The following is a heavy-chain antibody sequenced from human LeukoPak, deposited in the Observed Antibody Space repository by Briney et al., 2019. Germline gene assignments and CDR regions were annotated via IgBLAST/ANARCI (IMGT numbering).Heavy chain of an antibody. Sequence: PSQTLSLTCAVSGGSISSGGYSWSWIRQPPGKGLEWIGYIYHSGSTYYNPSLKSRVTISVDRSRNQFSLKLSSVTAADTAVYYCARGGSSGGSWGLEYFQHWGRGTLVTVSS. D-gene: IGHD2-15*01. CDR1: GGSISSGGYS. CDR3: ARGGSSGGSWGLEYFQH. V-gene: IGHV4-30-2*01. J-gene: IGHJ1*01. CDR2: IYHSGST.